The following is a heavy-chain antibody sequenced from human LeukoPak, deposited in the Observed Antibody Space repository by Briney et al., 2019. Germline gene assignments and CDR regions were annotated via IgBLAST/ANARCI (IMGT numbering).Heavy chain of an antibody. V-gene: IGHV4-38-2*02. D-gene: IGHD3-10*01. Sequence: SETLSLTCTVSGYSISSGYYWGWIRQPPGKGLEWIGTIYHSGSTYYNPSLKSRVTISVDTSKNQFSLKLSSVTAADTAVYYCARVYGSGSYYNGYYYYCMDVWGKGTTVTISS. CDR2: IYHSGST. CDR3: ARVYGSGSYYNGYYYYCMDV. J-gene: IGHJ6*03. CDR1: GYSISSGYY.